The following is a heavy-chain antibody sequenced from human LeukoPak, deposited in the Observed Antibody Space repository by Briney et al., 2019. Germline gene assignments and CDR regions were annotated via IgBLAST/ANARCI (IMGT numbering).Heavy chain of an antibody. V-gene: IGHV1-2*02. CDR1: GYTFTGYY. CDR3: ARDFYGSRPGAFDY. CDR2: INPNSGGT. Sequence: EASVKVSCKASGYTFTGYYMRWVRQAPGQGLEWMGWINPNSGGTNYAQKFQDRVTMTSDTSINMAYMELRSLRSDDTAVYYCARDFYGSRPGAFDYWGQGTLITVSS. J-gene: IGHJ4*02. D-gene: IGHD3-10*01.